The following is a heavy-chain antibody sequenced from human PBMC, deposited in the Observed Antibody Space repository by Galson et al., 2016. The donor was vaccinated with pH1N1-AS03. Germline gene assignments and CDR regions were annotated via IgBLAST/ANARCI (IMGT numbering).Heavy chain of an antibody. Sequence: SVKVSCKASGGTFSSYAINWVRQAPGQGLEWMGRIIPALGTPNYAQRFQGRVTITADESTSTAYMELSSPRSEDTAVYFCASEVATSFDYWGQGTLVTVSS. V-gene: IGHV1-69*11. J-gene: IGHJ4*02. CDR3: ASEVATSFDY. CDR1: GGTFSSYA. D-gene: IGHD5-24*01. CDR2: IIPALGTP.